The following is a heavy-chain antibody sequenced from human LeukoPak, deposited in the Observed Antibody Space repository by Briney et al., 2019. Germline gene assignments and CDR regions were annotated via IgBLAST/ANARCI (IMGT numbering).Heavy chain of an antibody. CDR2: IYSRGST. CDR3: AREIAAAGTAFDY. D-gene: IGHD6-13*01. V-gene: IGHV3-53*01. J-gene: IGHJ4*02. Sequence: GGSLRLSCAASGFTFSSSYMNWVRQAPGKGLEWVLVIYSRGSTYYAESVKGRFTISRDNSKNTLYLQMNNLRAEDTAVYYCAREIAAAGTAFDYWGQGTLVTVSS. CDR1: GFTFSSSY.